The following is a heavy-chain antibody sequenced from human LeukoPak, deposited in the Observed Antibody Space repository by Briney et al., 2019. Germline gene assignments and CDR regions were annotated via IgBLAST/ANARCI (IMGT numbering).Heavy chain of an antibody. J-gene: IGHJ4*02. V-gene: IGHV3-74*01. CDR2: INSDGSNT. D-gene: IGHD3-3*01. CDR1: GFTFSSYW. Sequence: PGGSLRLSCAASGFTFSSYWMHWVRQAPGKGLVWVSRINSDGSNTTYADSVKGRFTISRDNAKNTLYLQMNSPRAEDTAVYYCAREDHYYDFWSGYFPVFDYWGQGTLVTVSS. CDR3: AREDHYYDFWSGYFPVFDY.